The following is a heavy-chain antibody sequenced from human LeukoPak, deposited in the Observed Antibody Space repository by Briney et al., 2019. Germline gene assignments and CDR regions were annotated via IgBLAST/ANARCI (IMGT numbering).Heavy chain of an antibody. CDR2: IIPILGIA. V-gene: IGHV1-69*02. CDR1: GGTFGSYT. D-gene: IGHD3-22*01. J-gene: IGHJ4*02. Sequence: GASVNVSCKASGGTFGSYTISWVRQAPGQGLEWMGRIIPILGIANYVQRFQGRVTITADKSTSTAYMELSSLRSEDTPVYYCARAKSNDGGYYRKRFDYWGQGTLVTVSS. CDR3: ARAKSNDGGYYRKRFDY.